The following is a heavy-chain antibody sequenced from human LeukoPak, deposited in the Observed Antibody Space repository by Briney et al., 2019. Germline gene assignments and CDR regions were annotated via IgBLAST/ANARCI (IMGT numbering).Heavy chain of an antibody. CDR3: ARLGCSSTSCYLWRVWDNWFDP. D-gene: IGHD2-2*01. CDR2: IYYSGST. J-gene: IGHJ5*02. V-gene: IGHV4-59*08. CDR1: GGSISSYY. Sequence: SETLSLTCTVSGGSISSYYWSWIRQPPGKGLEWIGYIYYSGSTNYNPSLKSRVTISVDTSKNQFSLKLSSVTAADTAVYYCARLGCSSTSCYLWRVWDNWFDPWGQGTLVTVSS.